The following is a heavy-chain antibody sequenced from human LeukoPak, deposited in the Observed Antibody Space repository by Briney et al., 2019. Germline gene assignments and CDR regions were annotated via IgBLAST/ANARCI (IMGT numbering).Heavy chain of an antibody. CDR3: AKGSSSGSSRKLFDD. CDR1: GYTFTSYT. J-gene: IGHJ4*02. CDR2: IIPILGIA. V-gene: IGHV1-69*02. D-gene: IGHD6-6*01. Sequence: SVKLSCKASGYTFTSYTISWVRQAPGQGLEWMGRIIPILGIANYAQKFQGRVTITADKSTSTAYMELSSLRSEDKAVYYCAKGSSSGSSRKLFDDWGQGTLVTVSS.